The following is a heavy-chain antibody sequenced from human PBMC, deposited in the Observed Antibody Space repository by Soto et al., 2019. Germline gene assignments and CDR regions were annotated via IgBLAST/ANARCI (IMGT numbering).Heavy chain of an antibody. D-gene: IGHD3-10*01. J-gene: IGHJ6*02. Sequence: ASVKVSCKASGYTFTSYGISWVRQAPGQGLEWMGWISAYNGNTNYAQKLQSRVTMTTDTSTSTAYMELRSLRSDDTAVYYCARTHTYGSGSYYNYYYGMDVWGQGTTVTVSS. CDR1: GYTFTSYG. CDR3: ARTHTYGSGSYYNYYYGMDV. CDR2: ISAYNGNT. V-gene: IGHV1-18*01.